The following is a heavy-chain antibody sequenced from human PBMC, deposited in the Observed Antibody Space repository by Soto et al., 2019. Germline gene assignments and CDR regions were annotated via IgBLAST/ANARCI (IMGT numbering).Heavy chain of an antibody. CDR2: ISAYNGNT. CDR1: GYTFTTYV. V-gene: IGHV1-18*01. J-gene: IGHJ4*02. Sequence: VQLVQSGAEVKKPGASVKVACKPSGYTFTTYVISWGRQAPGQGLEWMGGISAYNGNTNYAQKPQARVTMTTDTSTSTAYMELRSLRSDDTAVYYCARGGSGWFEDYWGQGTLVTVSS. CDR3: ARGGSGWFEDY. D-gene: IGHD6-19*01.